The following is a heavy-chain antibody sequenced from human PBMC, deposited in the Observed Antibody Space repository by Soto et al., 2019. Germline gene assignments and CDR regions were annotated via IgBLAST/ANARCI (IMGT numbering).Heavy chain of an antibody. Sequence: GGSLRLSCTAYGFTFSSYWMDWVRQAPGKGLEWVANINQDGSEEHYVDSVKGRFTISRDNAKNSLYLQMSSLTAEDSALYYCSRSLDYWGQGTLVTVSS. CDR1: GFTFSSYW. CDR2: INQDGSEE. V-gene: IGHV3-7*01. CDR3: SRSLDY. J-gene: IGHJ4*02.